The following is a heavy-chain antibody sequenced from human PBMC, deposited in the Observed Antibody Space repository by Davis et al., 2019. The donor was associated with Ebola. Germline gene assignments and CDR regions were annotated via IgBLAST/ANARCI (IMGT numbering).Heavy chain of an antibody. CDR2: IYYSGST. J-gene: IGHJ4*01. Sequence: SETLSLTCTVSGGSISSYYWSWIRQPPGKGLEWIGYIYYSGSTNYNPSLKSRVTISVDTSENQFSLNLNSLTAADTAVYYCARSVSGGRASDYWGHGTLVTVSS. CDR1: GGSISSYY. D-gene: IGHD2-15*01. CDR3: ARSVSGGRASDY. V-gene: IGHV4-59*12.